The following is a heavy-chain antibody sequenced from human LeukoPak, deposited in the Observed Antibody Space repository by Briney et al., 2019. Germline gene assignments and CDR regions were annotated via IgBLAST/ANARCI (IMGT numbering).Heavy chain of an antibody. CDR1: GGSISSSSYY. V-gene: IGHV4-39*07. CDR3: ARARAGRSTSYFGYYYYMDV. CDR2: IYYSGSA. J-gene: IGHJ6*03. Sequence: SETLSLTCTVSGGSISSSSYYWAWIRQPPGKGLEWIGTIYYSGSAYYTLSLKSRVTISVDTSQNQFSLKLSSVTAADTAVYYCARARAGRSTSYFGYYYYMDVWGKGTTVTVSS. D-gene: IGHD2-2*01.